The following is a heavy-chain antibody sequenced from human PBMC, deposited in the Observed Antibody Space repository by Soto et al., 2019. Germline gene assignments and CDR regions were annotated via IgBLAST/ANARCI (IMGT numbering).Heavy chain of an antibody. V-gene: IGHV4-39*07. CDR3: ARLPSDGYNPFDY. D-gene: IGHD2-21*01. Sequence: SETLSLTCTVSGGSISSSSYYWGWIRQPPGKGLEWIGSIYYSGSTYYNPSLKSRVTISVDTSKNQFSLKLSSVTAADTAVYYRARLPSDGYNPFDYWGQATLVTVSS. CDR1: GGSISSSSYY. CDR2: IYYSGST. J-gene: IGHJ4*02.